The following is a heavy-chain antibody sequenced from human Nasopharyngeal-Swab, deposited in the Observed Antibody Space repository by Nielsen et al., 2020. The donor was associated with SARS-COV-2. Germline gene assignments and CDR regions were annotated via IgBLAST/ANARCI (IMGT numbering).Heavy chain of an antibody. Sequence: ASVKVSCKASGYTFTSYAMHWVRQAPGQRLEWMGWINAGNGNTKYSQKFQGRVTITRDTSAGTAYMELSSLRSEDTAVYYCARGDGDSSGWYTNGDYFDYWGQGTLVTVSS. J-gene: IGHJ4*02. CDR3: ARGDGDSSGWYTNGDYFDY. D-gene: IGHD6-19*01. CDR2: INAGNGNT. CDR1: GYTFTSYA. V-gene: IGHV1-3*01.